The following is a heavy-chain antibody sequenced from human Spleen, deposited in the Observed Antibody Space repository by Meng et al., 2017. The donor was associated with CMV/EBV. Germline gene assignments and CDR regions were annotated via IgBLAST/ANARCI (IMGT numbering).Heavy chain of an antibody. CDR2: IYYSGST. J-gene: IGHJ4*02. V-gene: IGHV4-61*01. CDR3: ARGGWDSSGYYDY. CDR1: GGSVSSGRYY. Sequence: VSGGSVSSGRYYWSWIRHPPGKGLEWIGYIYYSGSTTYNPSLKSRVTISVDTSKNQFSLKLSSVTAADTAVYYCARGGWDSSGYYDYWGQGTLVTVSS. D-gene: IGHD3-22*01.